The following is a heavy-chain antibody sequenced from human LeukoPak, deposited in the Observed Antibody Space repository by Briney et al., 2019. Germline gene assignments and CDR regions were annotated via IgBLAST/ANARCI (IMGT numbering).Heavy chain of an antibody. D-gene: IGHD3-3*01. Sequence: SETLSLTCAVSGVSISSGGYSWSWIRQPPGKGLEWIGYIYHSGSTYYNPSLKSRVTISVDRSKNQFSLKLSSVTAADTAVYYCARGCRHYDFWSGAYYFDYWGQGTLVTVSS. J-gene: IGHJ4*02. CDR3: ARGCRHYDFWSGAYYFDY. CDR1: GVSISSGGYS. CDR2: IYHSGST. V-gene: IGHV4-30-2*01.